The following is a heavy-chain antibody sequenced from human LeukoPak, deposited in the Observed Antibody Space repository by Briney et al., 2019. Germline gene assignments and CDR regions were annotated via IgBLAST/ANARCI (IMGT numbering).Heavy chain of an antibody. CDR1: GFTFSSYA. D-gene: IGHD3-3*01. Sequence: QPGGSLRLSCAASGFTFSSYAMSWVRQAPGKGLEWVSTISGSGGSTYYADSVKGRFTISRDNSKNTLFLQMNSLRAEDTAVYYCAKVVQYDFWSGYARYFDYWAREPWSPSPQ. V-gene: IGHV3-23*01. J-gene: IGHJ4*02. CDR3: AKVVQYDFWSGYARYFDY. CDR2: ISGSGGST.